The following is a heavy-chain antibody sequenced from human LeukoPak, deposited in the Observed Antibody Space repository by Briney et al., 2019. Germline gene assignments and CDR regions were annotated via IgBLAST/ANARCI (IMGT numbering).Heavy chain of an antibody. J-gene: IGHJ5*01. Sequence: GESLRLSCAASGFTFTNYWIHWVRQAPGKGLVWVSHINSDGSTTTYADSVKGRFTISRDNAKNTLYLQMSSLRAEDTAVYYCARQKDNWFDSWGQGTLDTVSS. CDR2: INSDGSTT. CDR1: GFTFTNYW. CDR3: ARQKDNWFDS. V-gene: IGHV3-74*01.